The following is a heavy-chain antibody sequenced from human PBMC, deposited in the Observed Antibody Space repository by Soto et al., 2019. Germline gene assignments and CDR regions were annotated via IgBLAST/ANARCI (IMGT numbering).Heavy chain of an antibody. V-gene: IGHV3-21*01. CDR3: ERGLSYSSSLYYYYYGMDV. CDR1: GFTFSSYS. CDR2: ISSSSSYI. J-gene: IGHJ6*02. Sequence: GGSLRLSCAASGFTFSSYSMNWVRQAPGKGLEWVSSISSSSSYIYYADSVKGRFTISRDNAKNSLYLQMNSLRAEDTAVYYCERGLSYSSSLYYYYYGMDVWGQGTTVTVSS. D-gene: IGHD6-13*01.